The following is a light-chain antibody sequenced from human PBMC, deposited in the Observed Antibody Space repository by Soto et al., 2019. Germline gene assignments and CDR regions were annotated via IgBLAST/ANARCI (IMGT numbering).Light chain of an antibody. CDR3: QQYETYSPLT. V-gene: IGKV1-39*01. J-gene: IGKJ4*01. Sequence: DIQMTQSASSLSASLGDTVTITCRASQNIRSYLNWYQQKPGKAPKLLIYVASNLQSGVPSRFSGSGSGTEFTLTINSLQPEDFATYYCQQYETYSPLTFGGGTKVDIK. CDR1: QNIRSY. CDR2: VAS.